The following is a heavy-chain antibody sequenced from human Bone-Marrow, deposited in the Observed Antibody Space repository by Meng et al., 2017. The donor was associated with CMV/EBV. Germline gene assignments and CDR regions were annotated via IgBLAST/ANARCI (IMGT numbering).Heavy chain of an antibody. Sequence: ASVKVSCKASGGTFSSYAISWVRQAPGQGLEWMGWISAYNGNTNYAQKLQGRVTMTTDTSTSTAYMELRSLRSDDTAVYYCARDQDIVVVPAAISHYYYYGMDVWGQGTTVTVSS. CDR3: ARDQDIVVVPAAISHYYYYGMDV. CDR1: GGTFSSYA. CDR2: ISAYNGNT. J-gene: IGHJ6*02. D-gene: IGHD2-2*02. V-gene: IGHV1-18*01.